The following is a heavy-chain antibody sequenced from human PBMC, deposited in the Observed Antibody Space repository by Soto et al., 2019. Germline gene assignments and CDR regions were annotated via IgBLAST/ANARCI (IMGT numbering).Heavy chain of an antibody. CDR1: GFTFSSYG. V-gene: IGHV3-30*18. CDR2: ISYDGSNK. D-gene: IGHD6-13*01. Sequence: LRLSCAASGFTFSSYGMHWVRQAPGKGLEWVAVISYDGSNKYYADSVKGRFTISRDNSKNTLYLQMNSLRAEDTAVYYCAKDNAWGARSGIAAAGTTYYYGMDVWGQGTTVTVSS. CDR3: AKDNAWGARSGIAAAGTTYYYGMDV. J-gene: IGHJ6*02.